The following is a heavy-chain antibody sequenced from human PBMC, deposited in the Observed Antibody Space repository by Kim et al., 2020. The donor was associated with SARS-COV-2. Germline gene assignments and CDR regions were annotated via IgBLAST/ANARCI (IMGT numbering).Heavy chain of an antibody. D-gene: IGHD3-9*01. Sequence: GGSLRLSCAASGFTFDDYAMHWVRQAPGKGLEWVSLISGDGGSTYYADSVKGRFTISRDNSKNSLYLQMNSLRTEDTALYYCARGRETLRYFDWLINPPPPVDDYWGQGTLVTVSS. J-gene: IGHJ4*02. V-gene: IGHV3-43*02. CDR1: GFTFDDYA. CDR2: ISGDGGST. CDR3: ARGRETLRYFDWLINPPPPVDDY.